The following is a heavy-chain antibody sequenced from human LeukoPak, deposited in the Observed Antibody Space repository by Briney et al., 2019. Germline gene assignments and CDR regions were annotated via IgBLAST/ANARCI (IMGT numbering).Heavy chain of an antibody. D-gene: IGHD2-21*02. J-gene: IGHJ2*01. CDR3: ARLVVVTANYWYFDL. CDR2: IHPGDSDT. CDR1: GYTLTSYW. Sequence: GESLKISCKGSGYTLTSYWIGWVRQMRGKGLEWMGIIHPGDSDTRYSPSFQEQVTLSVGKSIRTAYLQWSSLKASDAGMYYCARLVVVTANYWYFDLWGRGTLVTVSS. V-gene: IGHV5-51*01.